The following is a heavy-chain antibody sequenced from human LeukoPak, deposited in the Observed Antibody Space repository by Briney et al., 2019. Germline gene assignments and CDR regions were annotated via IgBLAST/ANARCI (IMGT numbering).Heavy chain of an antibody. Sequence: GRSLSPSYAASGFTFSSSGTHWFRHAPGKGLEWVAVIWYDGSNKYYADSVKGRFTISRDNSKNTLYLQMNSLRAEDTAVYYCARDRGIAARPGYYYYYMDVWGKGTTVTVSS. D-gene: IGHD6-6*01. CDR2: IWYDGSNK. CDR3: ARDRGIAARPGYYYYYMDV. J-gene: IGHJ6*03. V-gene: IGHV3-33*01. CDR1: GFTFSSSG.